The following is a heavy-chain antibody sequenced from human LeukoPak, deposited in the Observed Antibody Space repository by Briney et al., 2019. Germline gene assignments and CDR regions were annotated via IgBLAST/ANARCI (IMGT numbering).Heavy chain of an antibody. V-gene: IGHV4-59*08. J-gene: IGHJ2*01. D-gene: IGHD5-18*01. CDR1: GGSISSYY. Sequence: SETLSLTCTVSGGSISSYYWSWIRQPPGKGLEWIGYIYYSGRTNYNPSLKSRVTISVDTSKNQFSLKLSSVTAADTAVYYCAAKDTAMVSGFWYFDLWGRGTLVTVSS. CDR3: AAKDTAMVSGFWYFDL. CDR2: IYYSGRT.